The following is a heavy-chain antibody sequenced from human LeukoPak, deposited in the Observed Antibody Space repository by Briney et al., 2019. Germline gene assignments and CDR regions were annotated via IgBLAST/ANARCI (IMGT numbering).Heavy chain of an antibody. D-gene: IGHD3-10*01. J-gene: IGHJ4*02. CDR1: GFTFTNAW. CDR3: TTDLGLTMIRGVIVY. V-gene: IGHV3-15*01. Sequence: GGSLRLSCAASGFTFTNAWMTWVRQAPGKGLEWVGRIKSKGDGETADYAAPVKGRFSMSRDDSKATMYLQMYSLEAEDTAVYYCTTDLGLTMIRGVIVYWGQGALVTVSS. CDR2: IKSKGDGETA.